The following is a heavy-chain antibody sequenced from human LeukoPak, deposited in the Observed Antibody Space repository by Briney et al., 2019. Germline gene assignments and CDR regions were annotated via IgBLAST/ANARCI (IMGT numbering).Heavy chain of an antibody. Sequence: SETLSLTCTVSGGSISSGRYFWSWIRQPAGKGLEGVGRVFTSGTTNYNPSLQSRITVSVDTSKNQFSLKMSSVTAADTAVYYCSRGDFSSGPSRDAFDIWGQGTMVTVSS. D-gene: IGHD3-3*01. J-gene: IGHJ3*02. CDR2: VFTSGTT. V-gene: IGHV4-61*02. CDR1: GGSISSGRYF. CDR3: SRGDFSSGPSRDAFDI.